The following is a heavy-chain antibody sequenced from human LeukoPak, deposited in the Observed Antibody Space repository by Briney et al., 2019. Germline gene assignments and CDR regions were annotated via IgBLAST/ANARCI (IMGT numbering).Heavy chain of an antibody. CDR3: ARGRKLSHMYYFDY. D-gene: IGHD5-18*01. CDR1: GGSISSSSYY. J-gene: IGHJ4*02. CDR2: IYYSGST. Sequence: SSQTLSLTCTVSGGSISSSSYYWGWIRQPPGKGLEWIGSIYYSGSTYYNPSLKSRVTISVDTSKNQFSLNLSSVTAADTAVYYCARGRKLSHMYYFDYWGQGTLVTVSS. V-gene: IGHV4-39*07.